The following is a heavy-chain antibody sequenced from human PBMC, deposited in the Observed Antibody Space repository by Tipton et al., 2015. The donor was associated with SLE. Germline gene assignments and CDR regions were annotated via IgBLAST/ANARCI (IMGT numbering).Heavy chain of an antibody. CDR3: ARGRGAAAPIDYYYMDV. CDR2: INHSGST. Sequence: LRLSCAASGFTFSSYAMSWVRQAPGKGLEWIGEINHSGSTNYNPSLKSRVTISVDTSKNQFSLKLSSVTAADTAVYYCARGRGAAAPIDYYYMDVWGKGTTVTVSS. CDR1: GFTFSSYA. D-gene: IGHD6-13*01. J-gene: IGHJ6*03. V-gene: IGHV4-34*01.